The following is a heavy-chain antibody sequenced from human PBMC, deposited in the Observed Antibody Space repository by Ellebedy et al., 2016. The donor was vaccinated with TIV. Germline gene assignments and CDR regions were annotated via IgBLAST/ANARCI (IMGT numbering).Heavy chain of an antibody. CDR2: IYSDDDK. CDR1: GSSLSTTAVG. CDR3: AHTGYGGYFPTFFDY. J-gene: IGHJ4*02. Sequence: SGPTLAKPTQTLTLTCTFSGSSLSTTAVGVGWIRQPPGKALEWLAVIYSDDDKRYSPSLKSRLTITKDPPKNQVVLTMTNMDPVDTATYYCAHTGYGGYFPTFFDYWGQGTQVTVSS. D-gene: IGHD3-22*01. V-gene: IGHV2-5*02.